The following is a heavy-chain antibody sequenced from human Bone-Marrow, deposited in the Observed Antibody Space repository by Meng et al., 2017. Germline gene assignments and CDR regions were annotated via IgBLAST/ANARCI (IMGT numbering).Heavy chain of an antibody. CDR1: GFTFSSYW. CDR3: ARDRGYYYDSSGYYRDY. V-gene: IGHV3-7*01. D-gene: IGHD3-22*01. CDR2: IKQNGSEK. J-gene: IGHJ4*02. Sequence: GESLKISCAASGFTFSSYWMSWVRQAPGKGLEWVANIKQNGSEKYYVDSVKGRFTISRDNAKNSLYLQMNSLRAEDTAVYYCARDRGYYYDSSGYYRDYWGQGKLVNGAS.